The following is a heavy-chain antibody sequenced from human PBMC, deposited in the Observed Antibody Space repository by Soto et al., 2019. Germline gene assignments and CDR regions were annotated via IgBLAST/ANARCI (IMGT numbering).Heavy chain of an antibody. CDR1: GYTFTSYY. D-gene: IGHD6-13*01. CDR2: INPSGGST. CDR3: ARNRIAEAGTRFYYFDY. Sequence: ASVKVSCKASGYTFTSYYMHWVRQAPGQGLEWMGIINPSGGSTSYAQKFQGRVTMTRDTSTSTVYMELSSLRSEDTAVYYCARNRIAEAGTRFYYFDYWGQGTLVTVSS. J-gene: IGHJ4*02. V-gene: IGHV1-46*01.